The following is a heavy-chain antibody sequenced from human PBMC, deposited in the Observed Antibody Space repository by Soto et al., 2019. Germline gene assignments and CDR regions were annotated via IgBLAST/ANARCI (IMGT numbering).Heavy chain of an antibody. Sequence: GGSLRLSCAASGFTFRRNNMNWVRQAPGKGLEWVASISSSGDYLYYADSVKGRFIISRDNFQSSLFLQMNNLRADDTAVYYCVRGVDDEDGXADQWFFFEXWGQGTPVTVSS. CDR3: VRGVDDEDGXADQWFFFEX. CDR1: GFTFRRNN. D-gene: IGHD3-22*01. V-gene: IGHV3-21*01. J-gene: IGHJ4*02. CDR2: ISSSGDYL.